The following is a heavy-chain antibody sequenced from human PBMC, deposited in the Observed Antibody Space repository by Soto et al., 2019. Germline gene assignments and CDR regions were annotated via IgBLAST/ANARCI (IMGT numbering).Heavy chain of an antibody. CDR3: ARAVRRVGATTANYYGMNV. V-gene: IGHV6-1*01. CDR2: TYYRSKWYN. J-gene: IGHJ6*04. D-gene: IGHD1-26*01. Sequence: SQTLSLTCAISGDIVSSNSAAWNWIRQSPSRGLEWLGRTYYRSKWYNDYAVSVKSRITINPDTSKNQFSLQLNSVTPEDTAVYSCARAVRRVGATTANYYGMNVWGKGTTVTVSS. CDR1: GDIVSSNSAA.